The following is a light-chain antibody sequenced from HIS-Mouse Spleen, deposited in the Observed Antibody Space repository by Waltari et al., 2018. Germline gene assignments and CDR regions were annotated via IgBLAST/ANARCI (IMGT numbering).Light chain of an antibody. CDR3: SSYTSSSTPYV. J-gene: IGLJ1*01. V-gene: IGLV2-14*03. CDR1: SSDVGGYNY. CDR2: DVS. Sequence: QSALTQPASVSGSPGQSITISCTGTSSDVGGYNYVSWYQQHPGKAPKSMIYDVSNRRSGVSNRFSGSKSGNTASLTISGLQAEDEADYYCSSYTSSSTPYVFGTGTKVTVL.